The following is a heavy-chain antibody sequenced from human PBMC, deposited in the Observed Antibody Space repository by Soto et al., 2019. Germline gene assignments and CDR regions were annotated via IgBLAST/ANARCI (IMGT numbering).Heavy chain of an antibody. CDR1: GYTLTTFF. CDR2: INPGCPARRST. Sequence: QVQLVQSGAEVKKPGASVKVSCKASGYTLTTFFMHWVRQAPGQGLEWMGVINPGCPARRSTTYAQKYQGRVTRSTDTSTSTVYMELSRLRADDTAVYYCAREATVAGATAGMDVWGQGTTVTVSS. D-gene: IGHD1-26*01. J-gene: IGHJ6*01. V-gene: IGHV1-46*01. CDR3: AREATVAGATAGMDV.